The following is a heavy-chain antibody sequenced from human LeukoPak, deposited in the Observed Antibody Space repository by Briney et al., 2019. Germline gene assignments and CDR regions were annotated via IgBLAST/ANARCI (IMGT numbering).Heavy chain of an antibody. J-gene: IGHJ6*02. CDR2: MYVTGTT. V-gene: IGHV4-4*07. CDR1: GGSISDSY. Sequence: SETLSLTCTVSGGSISDSYLSWIRQPAGRGLEWIGRMYVTGTTNYNPSLRSRVTMSMDTSKNQFSLRLSSVTAADTAVYYCARENYYDSSGYSEGMDVWGQGTTVIVSS. D-gene: IGHD3-22*01. CDR3: ARENYYDSSGYSEGMDV.